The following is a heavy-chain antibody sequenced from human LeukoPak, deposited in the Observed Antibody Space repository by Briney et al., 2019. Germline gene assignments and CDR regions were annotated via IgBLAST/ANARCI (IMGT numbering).Heavy chain of an antibody. Sequence: PSETLSLTCTVSGGSISSYYWSWLRQPPGKGLEWVGYIYYSGSTNYNPSLKSRVTISVDTSKNQFSLKLSSVTAADTAVYYCARTEFLWFGEFSNAFDIWGQGTMVTVSS. V-gene: IGHV4-59*08. CDR2: IYYSGST. D-gene: IGHD3-10*01. CDR3: ARTEFLWFGEFSNAFDI. CDR1: GGSISSYY. J-gene: IGHJ3*02.